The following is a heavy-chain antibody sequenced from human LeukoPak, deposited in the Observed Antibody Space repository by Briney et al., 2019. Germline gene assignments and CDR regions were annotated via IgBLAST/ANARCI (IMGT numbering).Heavy chain of an antibody. CDR1: GGSISSSSYY. J-gene: IGHJ4*02. D-gene: IGHD3-3*01. CDR3: ARATIFGMVTSDYFDY. CDR2: IYYSGST. V-gene: IGHV4-39*07. Sequence: SETLSLTCTVSGGSISSSSYYWGWIRQPPGKGLEWIGSIYYSGSTYYNPSLKSRVTISLDTSKNQFSLNLSSVTAADTAVYYCARATIFGMVTSDYFDYWGQGTLVTVSS.